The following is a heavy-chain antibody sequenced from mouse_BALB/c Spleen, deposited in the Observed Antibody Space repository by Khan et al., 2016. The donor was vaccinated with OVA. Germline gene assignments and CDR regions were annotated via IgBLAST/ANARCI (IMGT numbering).Heavy chain of an antibody. D-gene: IGHD1-1*01. V-gene: IGHV5-17*02. Sequence: EVQRVESGGGLVQPGGSRKLSCAASGFTFSSYGMHWVRQAPEKGLEWVAYISGDSNTIYYADTVKGRFTISRDNPKNTLFLRMTSLMSEDTAMYYCATSYFYGYYFDYWGPGTTLTVSS. CDR1: GFTFSSYG. J-gene: IGHJ2*01. CDR3: ATSYFYGYYFDY. CDR2: ISGDSNTI.